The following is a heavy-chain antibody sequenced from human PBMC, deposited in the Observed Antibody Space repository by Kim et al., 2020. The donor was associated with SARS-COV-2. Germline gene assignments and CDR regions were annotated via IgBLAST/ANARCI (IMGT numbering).Heavy chain of an antibody. J-gene: IGHJ6*02. CDR3: ARHLRCSGGSCYSELLGGSGALYYYYGMDV. CDR1: GYSFTSYW. V-gene: IGHV5-51*01. Sequence: GESLKISCKGSGYSFTSYWIGWVRQMPGKGLEWMGIIYPGDSDTRYSPSFQGQVTISADKSISTAYLQWSSLKASDTAMYYCARHLRCSGGSCYSELLGGSGALYYYYGMDVWGQGTTVTVSS. CDR2: IYPGDSDT. D-gene: IGHD2-15*01.